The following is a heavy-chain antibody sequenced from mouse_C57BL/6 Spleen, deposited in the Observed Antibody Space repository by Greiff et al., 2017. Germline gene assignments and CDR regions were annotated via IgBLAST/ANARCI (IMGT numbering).Heavy chain of an antibody. J-gene: IGHJ4*01. D-gene: IGHD1-1*01. CDR3: ARNSITTDYYAMDD. CDR1: GFSFTSYG. Sequence: VQLQQSGPGLVQPSQSLSITCTVSGFSFTSYGVNWVRQSPGKGLEWLGVIWSGGSTDYNAAVISRLSISKDNSNSQVFFKMNSLQADDTAIYYCARNSITTDYYAMDDWGQGTSVTVSS. V-gene: IGHV2-2*01. CDR2: IWSGGST.